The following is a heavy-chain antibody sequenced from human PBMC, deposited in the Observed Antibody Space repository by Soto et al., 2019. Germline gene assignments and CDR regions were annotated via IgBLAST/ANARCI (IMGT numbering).Heavy chain of an antibody. CDR3: AGITMIVVGAYGMDV. V-gene: IGHV1-24*01. CDR2: FDTEDAEI. CDR1: GYTLTELS. D-gene: IGHD3-22*01. J-gene: IGHJ6*02. Sequence: ASVKVSCKVSGYTLTELSMHWVRQAPGKGLEWMGGFDTEDAEIIYAQKFLGRVTMTEDTSTDTAYMELSSLRSEDTAVYYCAGITMIVVGAYGMDVWGQGSTVTVSS.